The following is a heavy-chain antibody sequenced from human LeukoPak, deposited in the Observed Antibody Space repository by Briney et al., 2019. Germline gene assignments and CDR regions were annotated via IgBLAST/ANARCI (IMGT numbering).Heavy chain of an antibody. CDR2: MNPNSGNT. V-gene: IGHV1-8*01. Sequence: ASVKVSCKASGYTFTSYDINWVRQATGQGLEWMGWMNPNSGNTGYAQKFQGRVTMTRNTSISTAYMELSSLRSEDTAVYYCARARRDIVATIYAFGIWGQGTMVTVSS. CDR1: GYTFTSYD. J-gene: IGHJ3*02. CDR3: ARARRDIVATIYAFGI. D-gene: IGHD5-12*01.